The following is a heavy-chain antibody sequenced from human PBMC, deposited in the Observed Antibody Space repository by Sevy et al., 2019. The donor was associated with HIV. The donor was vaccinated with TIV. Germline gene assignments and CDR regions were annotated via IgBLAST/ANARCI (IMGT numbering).Heavy chain of an antibody. CDR2: FDPEDGET. J-gene: IGHJ3*02. Sequence: ASVKVSCKVSRYTLTKLSMHWVRQAPGKGLEWMGGFDPEDGETIYAQKFQGRVTMTEDTSTDTAYMELSSLRSEDTAVYYCATPKYVGYDYESLDIWGQGTMVTVSS. V-gene: IGHV1-24*01. CDR3: ATPKYVGYDYESLDI. CDR1: RYTLTKLS. D-gene: IGHD5-12*01.